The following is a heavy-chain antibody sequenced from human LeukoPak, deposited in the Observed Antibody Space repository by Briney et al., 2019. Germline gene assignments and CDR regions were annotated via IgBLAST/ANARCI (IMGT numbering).Heavy chain of an antibody. CDR3: ARGVAGP. CDR1: GFTFSDYY. CDR2: ISSSGSYT. Sequence: PGGSLRLSCAASGFTFSDYYMNWIRQAPGRGLEWVSYISSSGSYTNYADSVKGRFTISRDNAKNSVYLQMSSLRAEDTAVYYCARGVAGPWGQGTLVTVSS. V-gene: IGHV3-11*06. J-gene: IGHJ5*02. D-gene: IGHD6-19*01.